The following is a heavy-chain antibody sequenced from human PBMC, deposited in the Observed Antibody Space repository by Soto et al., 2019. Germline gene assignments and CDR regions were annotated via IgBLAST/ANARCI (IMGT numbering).Heavy chain of an antibody. J-gene: IGHJ4*02. CDR2: IIPILGIA. Sequence: SVKVSCKASGGTFSSYTISWVRQAPGQGLEWMGRIIPILGIANYAQKFQGRVTITADKSTSTAYMELSSLRSEDTAVYYCASGSDIVVVPAAPDYWGQGTLVTVSS. CDR1: GGTFSSYT. CDR3: ASGSDIVVVPAAPDY. V-gene: IGHV1-69*02. D-gene: IGHD2-2*01.